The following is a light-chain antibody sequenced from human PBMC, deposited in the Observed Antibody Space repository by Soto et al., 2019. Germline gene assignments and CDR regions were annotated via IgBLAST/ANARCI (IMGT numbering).Light chain of an antibody. J-gene: IGKJ3*01. Sequence: DIQMTQSPSSLSASVGDRVTITCRTSQSISRYLNWYQQKPGKAPKFLIYGASSLQSGVPARFSGSGSGTEFTLTISIVQPEDFATYYCQQSYSTSAFGPATKVDSK. CDR3: QQSYSTSA. CDR2: GAS. CDR1: QSISRY. V-gene: IGKV1-39*01.